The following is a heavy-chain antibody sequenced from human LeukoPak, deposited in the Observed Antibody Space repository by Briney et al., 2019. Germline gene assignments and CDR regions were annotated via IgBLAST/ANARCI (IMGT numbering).Heavy chain of an antibody. Sequence: PSETLSLTCTVSGGSISSGSYYWSRIRQPAGKGLEWIGRIYTSGSTNYNPSLKSRVTISVDTSKNQFSLKLSSVTAADTAVYYCAQQPWGYCSSTSCPKGAFDIWGQGTMVTVSS. CDR1: GGSISSGSYY. J-gene: IGHJ3*02. D-gene: IGHD2-2*01. CDR3: AQQPWGYCSSTSCPKGAFDI. CDR2: IYTSGST. V-gene: IGHV4-61*02.